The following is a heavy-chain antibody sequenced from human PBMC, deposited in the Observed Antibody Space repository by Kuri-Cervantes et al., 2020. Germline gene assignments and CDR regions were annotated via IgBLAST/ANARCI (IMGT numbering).Heavy chain of an antibody. CDR2: LKHSGST. V-gene: IGHV4-34*01. J-gene: IGHJ4*02. CDR1: GGSFSDYY. D-gene: IGHD1-26*01. Sequence: SQTLSLTCAVYGGSFSDYYWSWIRQPPGKGLEWIGELKHSGSTNYNPSLKSRVTISVDTSKNQFSLKLSSVTAADTAVYYCARISGSSLDYWGQGTLVTVSS. CDR3: ARISGSSLDY.